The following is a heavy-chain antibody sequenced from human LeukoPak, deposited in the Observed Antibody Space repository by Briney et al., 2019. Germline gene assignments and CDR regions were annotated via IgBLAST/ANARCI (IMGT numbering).Heavy chain of an antibody. D-gene: IGHD5-18*01. CDR2: IYYSGST. CDR1: GGSISSYY. CDR3: ARENVDTAMNWFDP. J-gene: IGHJ5*02. Sequence: SETLSLTCTVSGGSISSYYWSWIRQPPGKGLEWMGYIYYSGSTNYNPSLKTRVTISVDTSNYQFFLKLSSVTAADTAVYYCARENVDTAMNWFDPWGQGTLVTVSS. V-gene: IGHV4-59*01.